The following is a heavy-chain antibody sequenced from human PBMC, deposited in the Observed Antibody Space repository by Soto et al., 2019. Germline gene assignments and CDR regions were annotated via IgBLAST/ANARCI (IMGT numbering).Heavy chain of an antibody. CDR1: GYTFTSYG. V-gene: IGHV1-18*04. Sequence: RASVKVSCKASGYTFTSYGISWVRQAPGQGLEWMGWISAYNGNTNYAQKLQGRVTMTTDTSTSTAYMELRSLRSDDTAVYYCARDIDGSGSYYPHLYYYGMDVWGQGTTVTVSS. CDR2: ISAYNGNT. J-gene: IGHJ6*02. CDR3: ARDIDGSGSYYPHLYYYGMDV. D-gene: IGHD3-10*01.